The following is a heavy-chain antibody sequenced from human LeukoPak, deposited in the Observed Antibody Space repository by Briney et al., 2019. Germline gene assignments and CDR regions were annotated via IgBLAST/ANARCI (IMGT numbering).Heavy chain of an antibody. CDR3: ARTMVRGVIHPFDY. J-gene: IGHJ4*02. CDR1: GYTFTGYY. CDR2: INPNSGGT. V-gene: IGHV1-2*02. Sequence: GASVKVSCKASGYTFTGYYMHWVRQAPGQGLEWMGWINPNSGGTNYAQKFQGRVTMTRDTSISTAYMELSRLRSDDTAVYYCARTMVRGVIHPFDYWGQGTLVTVSS. D-gene: IGHD3-10*01.